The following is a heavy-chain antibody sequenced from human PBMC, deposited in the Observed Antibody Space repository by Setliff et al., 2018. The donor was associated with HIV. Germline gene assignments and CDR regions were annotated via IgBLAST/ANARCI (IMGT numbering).Heavy chain of an antibody. J-gene: IGHJ5*01. CDR2: IHPSGGST. Sequence: ASVKVSCKASGYTFTSYYIHWVRQAPGQGLEWMGVIHPSGGSTSYAQSFQDRVTMTRDTSTSTVYMELSSLRSEDTAVYYCARVRYCGGGSCYGGEYWFDPWGQGTMVTVSS. CDR3: ARVRYCGGGSCYGGEYWFDP. V-gene: IGHV1-46*01. D-gene: IGHD2-15*01. CDR1: GYTFTSYY.